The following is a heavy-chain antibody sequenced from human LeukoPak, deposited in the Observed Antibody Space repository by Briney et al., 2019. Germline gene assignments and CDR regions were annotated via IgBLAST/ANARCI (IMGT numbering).Heavy chain of an antibody. CDR2: IKKDGSEK. CDR1: GFTFSSYW. D-gene: IGHD6-19*01. J-gene: IGHJ3*02. Sequence: PGGSLRLSCAASGFTFSSYWMSWVRQAPGKGLEWVANIKKDGSEKYYVDSVKGRFTIPRDNAKNSLYLQMNSLRAEDTAVYYCARLSSGWLSDAFDIWGQGTMVTVSS. CDR3: ARLSSGWLSDAFDI. V-gene: IGHV3-7*03.